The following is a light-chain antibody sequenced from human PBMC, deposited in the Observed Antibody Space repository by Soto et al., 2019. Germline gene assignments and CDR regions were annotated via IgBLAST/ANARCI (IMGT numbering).Light chain of an antibody. J-gene: IGKJ5*01. CDR1: QSVSSN. CDR3: QQYNTWPPIT. CDR2: GAS. Sequence: EIVMTQSPATLSVSPGARATLSCRASQSVSSNLAWYQQKPGQAPRLLIYGASNRATGIPDRFSGSGSGTDFTLTISSLQSEDFAVYYCQQYNTWPPITFGQGTRLEIK. V-gene: IGKV3D-15*01.